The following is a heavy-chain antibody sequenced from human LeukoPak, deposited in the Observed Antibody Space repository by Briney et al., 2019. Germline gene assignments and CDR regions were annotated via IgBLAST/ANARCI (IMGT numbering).Heavy chain of an antibody. CDR3: ARSTYGWLQSYGDY. CDR1: GGTFSSYA. Sequence: SVKVSCRASGGTFSSYAISWVRQAHGQGLEWMGRIIPIFGTANYAQKFQGRVTITTDESTSTAYMELSSLRSEDTAVYYCARSTYGWLQSYGDYWGQGTLVTVSS. CDR2: IIPIFGTA. D-gene: IGHD5-24*01. V-gene: IGHV1-69*05. J-gene: IGHJ4*02.